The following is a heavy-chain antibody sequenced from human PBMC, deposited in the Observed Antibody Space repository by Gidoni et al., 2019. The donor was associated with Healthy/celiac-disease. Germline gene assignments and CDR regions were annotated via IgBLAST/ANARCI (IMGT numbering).Heavy chain of an antibody. J-gene: IGHJ6*03. CDR3: ARARAVTPYYYYYMDV. CDR1: GGTFSSYT. D-gene: IGHD4-4*01. CDR2: IIPILGIA. V-gene: IGHV1-69*02. Sequence: QVQLVQSGAEVKKPGSSVKVSCKASGGTFSSYTISWVRQAPGQGLEWMGRIIPILGIANYAQKFQGRVTITADKSTSTAYMELSSLRSEDTAVYYCARARAVTPYYYYYMDVWGKGTTVTVSS.